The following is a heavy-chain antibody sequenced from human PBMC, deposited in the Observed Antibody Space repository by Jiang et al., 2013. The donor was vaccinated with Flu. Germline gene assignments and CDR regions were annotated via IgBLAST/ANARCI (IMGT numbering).Heavy chain of an antibody. CDR3: AKDFSDYGDAFDI. J-gene: IGHJ3*02. Sequence: VQLVESGGGVVQPGRSLRLSCAASGFTFSSYGMHWVRQAPGKGLEWVAVISYDGSNKYYADSAKGRFTISRDNSKNTLYLQMNSLRAEDTAVYYCAKDFSDYGDAFDIWGQGTMVTVSS. D-gene: IGHD4-17*01. V-gene: IGHV3-30*18. CDR1: GFTFSSYG. CDR2: ISYDGSNK.